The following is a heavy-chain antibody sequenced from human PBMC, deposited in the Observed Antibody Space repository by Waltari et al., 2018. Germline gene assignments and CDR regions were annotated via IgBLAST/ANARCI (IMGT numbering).Heavy chain of an antibody. J-gene: IGHJ4*02. V-gene: IGHV1-69*01. CDR3: ARRISSSGTDYFDY. CDR2: IIPIFGTA. D-gene: IGHD6-6*01. Sequence: VQLVQSGAEVKKPGSSVKVACKASGGTFSSYAISWVRKAPGQGLEWMGGIIPIFGTANYAQKFQGRVTITADESTSPAYMELSSLRSDDTAVSYCARRISSSGTDYFDYWGQGTLVTVSS. CDR1: GGTFSSYA.